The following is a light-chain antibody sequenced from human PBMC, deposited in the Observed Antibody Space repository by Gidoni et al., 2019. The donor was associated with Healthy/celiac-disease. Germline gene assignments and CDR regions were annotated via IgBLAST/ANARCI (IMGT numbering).Light chain of an antibody. CDR1: SSNIGSNT. CDR3: AAWEYSLNGAEV. CDR2: SNN. Sequence: QSVLTQPPSASGTPGQRVTISCSGSSSNIGSNTVNWYQQLPGTAPKLLIYSNNQRPSGVPDRFSGSKSGTSASLAISGLQSEDEADYYCAAWEYSLNGAEVFGGGTKLTVL. J-gene: IGLJ2*01. V-gene: IGLV1-44*01.